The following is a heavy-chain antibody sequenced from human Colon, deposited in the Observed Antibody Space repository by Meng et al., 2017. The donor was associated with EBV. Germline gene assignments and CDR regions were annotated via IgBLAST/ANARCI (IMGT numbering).Heavy chain of an antibody. J-gene: IGHJ4*02. CDR3: VPSP. D-gene: IGHD1-14*01. CDR1: GFTFISHT. V-gene: IGHV3-23*01. CDR2: ISGGGDNI. Sequence: GEVLESGGGLVPPGGSLRLSCAVSGFTFISHTMGWVRQAPGKGLEWVSGISGGGDNIYYADAVKGRFTISRDNSKNTVDLQMNSLRAEDTAVYYCVPSPGGQGTLVTVSS.